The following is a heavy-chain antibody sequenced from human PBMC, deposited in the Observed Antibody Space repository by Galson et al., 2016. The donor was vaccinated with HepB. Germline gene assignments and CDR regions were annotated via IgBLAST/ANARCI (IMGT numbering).Heavy chain of an antibody. Sequence: SVKVSCKASGFTFSDLYIQWVRQSPGQGLQWMGRINPNRGIAVYADSFQGRVAMTADTSISTTYMALTWLKFDDTALYYCARVSLFWNKRESDAFDVWGPGTMVTVSS. D-gene: IGHD3-3*01. J-gene: IGHJ3*01. CDR1: GFTFSDLY. CDR2: INPNRGIA. V-gene: IGHV1-2*06. CDR3: ARVSLFWNKRESDAFDV.